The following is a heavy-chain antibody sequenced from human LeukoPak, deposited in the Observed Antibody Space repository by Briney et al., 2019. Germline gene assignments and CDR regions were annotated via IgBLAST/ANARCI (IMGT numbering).Heavy chain of an antibody. V-gene: IGHV3-30*18. CDR1: GFTFSSYG. CDR3: AKLGYCSSTSCYGWDMDV. D-gene: IGHD2-2*01. J-gene: IGHJ6*04. Sequence: PGGSLRLSCAASGFTFSSYGMHWVRQAPGKGLEWVAVISYDGSNKYYADSMKGRFTISRDNSKNTLYLQMNSLRAEDTAVYYCAKLGYCSSTSCYGWDMDVWGKGTTITVSS. CDR2: ISYDGSNK.